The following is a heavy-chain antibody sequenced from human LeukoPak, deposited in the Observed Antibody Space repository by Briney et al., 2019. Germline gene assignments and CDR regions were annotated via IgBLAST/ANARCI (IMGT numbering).Heavy chain of an antibody. D-gene: IGHD3-10*01. J-gene: IGHJ3*02. CDR3: AGRGSSSGTFDI. V-gene: IGHV4-59*08. Sequence: PSETLSLTCTVSGDSMRSYFWSWIRQPPGKGLEWTGYIYYSGAINYNPFLKSRVTISVDASKNQLSLNLNSVTAADTALYYCAGRGSSSGTFDIWGPGTFVTVSS. CDR1: GDSMRSYF. CDR2: IYYSGAI.